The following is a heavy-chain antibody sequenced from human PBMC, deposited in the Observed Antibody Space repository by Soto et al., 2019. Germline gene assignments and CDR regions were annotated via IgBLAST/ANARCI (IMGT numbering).Heavy chain of an antibody. D-gene: IGHD3-16*01. CDR3: ARDSRWGALYFDY. J-gene: IGHJ4*02. CDR2: IWYDGSNK. CDR1: GFTFSSYG. Sequence: QVQLVESGGGVVQPGRSLRLSCAASGFTFSSYGMHWVRQAPGKGLEWVAVIWYDGSNKYYADSVKGRFTISRDNSKNTLHLQMNSLRAEDTAVYYCARDSRWGALYFDYWGQGTLVTVSS. V-gene: IGHV3-33*01.